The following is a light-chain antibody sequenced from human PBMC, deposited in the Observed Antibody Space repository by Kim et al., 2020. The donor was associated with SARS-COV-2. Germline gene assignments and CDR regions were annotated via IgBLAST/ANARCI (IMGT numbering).Light chain of an antibody. Sequence: ALGQTVNITCQGDSLRTYFSTWYPQKPGQAPVVVLYWKNRRPFGIPDRFSGSHSVNTDSFTITWAQAEDEADYFCSSRDNSLNHVVFGGGTQLTVL. CDR3: SSRDNSLNHVV. V-gene: IGLV3-19*01. J-gene: IGLJ2*01. CDR1: SLRTYF. CDR2: WKN.